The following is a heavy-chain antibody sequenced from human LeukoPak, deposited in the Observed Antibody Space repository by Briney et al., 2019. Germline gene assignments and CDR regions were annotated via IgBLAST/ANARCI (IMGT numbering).Heavy chain of an antibody. CDR1: GFTFSSYA. CDR2: ILYDGSNK. Sequence: GGSLRLSCAASGFTFSSYAMHWVRQAPGKGLEWVAVILYDGSNKYYADSVKGRFTISRDISKNTLYLQMNSLRAEDTAVYYCAREPDERGYSYGFDYWGQGTLVTVSS. CDR3: AREPDERGYSYGFDY. V-gene: IGHV3-30-3*01. J-gene: IGHJ4*02. D-gene: IGHD5-18*01.